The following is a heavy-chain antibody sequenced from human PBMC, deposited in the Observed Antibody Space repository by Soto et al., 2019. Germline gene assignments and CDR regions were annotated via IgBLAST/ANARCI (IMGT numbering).Heavy chain of an antibody. V-gene: IGHV1-69*02. Sequence: QVQLVQSGAEVKKPGSSVKVSCKASGGTFSSYTISWVRQAPGQGLEWMGRIIPILGIANYAQKFQGRVTITADKSTSTAYMELSSLRSEDTAVYYCARGPPRVWFGETYYYYYGMDVWGQGTTVTVSS. J-gene: IGHJ6*02. CDR2: IIPILGIA. D-gene: IGHD3-10*01. CDR1: GGTFSSYT. CDR3: ARGPPRVWFGETYYYYYGMDV.